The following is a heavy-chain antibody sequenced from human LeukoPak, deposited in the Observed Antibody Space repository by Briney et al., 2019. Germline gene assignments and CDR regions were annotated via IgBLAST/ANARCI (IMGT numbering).Heavy chain of an antibody. V-gene: IGHV3-7*01. Sequence: GGSLRLSCAASGFTFSSYWMSWVRQAPGKGLEWVANTKQDGSEKYYVDSVKGRFTISRDNAKNSLYLQMNGLRAEDTAVYYCARDLRGSSTSCFDYWGQGTLVTVSS. CDR1: GFTFSSYW. D-gene: IGHD2-2*01. CDR2: TKQDGSEK. CDR3: ARDLRGSSTSCFDY. J-gene: IGHJ4*02.